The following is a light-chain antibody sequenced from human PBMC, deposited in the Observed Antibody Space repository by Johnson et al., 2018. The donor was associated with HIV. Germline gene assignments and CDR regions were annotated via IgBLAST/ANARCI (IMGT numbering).Light chain of an antibody. Sequence: QSMLTQPPSVSAAPGQKVTISCSGSSSNIGNNYVSWYQQFPGTAPKLLIYENTKRPSGIPDRFSGSKSGTSATLGITGLQTGAEADYYCGTGDRTLSAGGGFGTGTKVTVL. CDR2: ENT. CDR1: SSNIGNNY. CDR3: GTGDRTLSAGGG. J-gene: IGLJ1*01. V-gene: IGLV1-51*02.